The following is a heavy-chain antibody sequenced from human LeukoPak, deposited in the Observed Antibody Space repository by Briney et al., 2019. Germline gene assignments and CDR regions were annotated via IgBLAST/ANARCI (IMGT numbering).Heavy chain of an antibody. CDR2: IDHSGST. J-gene: IGHJ6*02. Sequence: GSLRLSCAASGFTFSSYGMDWIRQPPGKGLEWIGEIDHSGSTNYNPSLKSRVTISVDTSKNQFSLKLSSVTAAGTAVYYCARVPPLGVNVWGQGTTVTVSS. D-gene: IGHD3-3*01. CDR3: ARVPPLGVNV. V-gene: IGHV4-34*01. CDR1: GFTFSSYG.